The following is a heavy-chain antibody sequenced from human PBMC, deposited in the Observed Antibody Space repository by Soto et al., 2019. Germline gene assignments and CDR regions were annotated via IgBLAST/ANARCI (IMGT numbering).Heavy chain of an antibody. CDR3: ARLRRDLYGNNVNFDY. CDR1: GGSISSYY. Sequence: QVQLQESGPGLVKPSETLSLTCTVSGGSISSYYWSWIRQPPGKGLEWIGYISYSGSTNYNPSLKSRVTISVDTSKNQFSLKLSSVTAADTAVYYCARLRRDLYGNNVNFDYWGQGTLVTVSS. J-gene: IGHJ4*02. V-gene: IGHV4-59*01. D-gene: IGHD3-10*01. CDR2: ISYSGST.